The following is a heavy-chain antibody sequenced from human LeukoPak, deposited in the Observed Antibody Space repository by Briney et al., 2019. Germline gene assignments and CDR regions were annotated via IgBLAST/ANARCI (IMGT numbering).Heavy chain of an antibody. CDR3: ARGVLAYYYDSSGYYGLNFDY. Sequence: ASVKVSCKASGYTFTGYYMHWVRQAPGQGVEWMGWINPNSGGTNYAQKFQGRVTMTRDTSISTAYMELSRLRSDDTAVYNCARGVLAYYYDSSGYYGLNFDYWGQGTLVTVSS. CDR2: INPNSGGT. CDR1: GYTFTGYY. V-gene: IGHV1-2*02. D-gene: IGHD3-22*01. J-gene: IGHJ4*02.